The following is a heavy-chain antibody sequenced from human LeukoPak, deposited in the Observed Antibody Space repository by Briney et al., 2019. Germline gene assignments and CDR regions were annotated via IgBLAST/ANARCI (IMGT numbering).Heavy chain of an antibody. D-gene: IGHD5-12*01. CDR3: AQDGAWLRFDH. V-gene: IGHV3-23*01. CDR1: GFTFTSFA. CDR2: ISRSGVAT. Sequence: GGTLRLSCAASGFTFTSFAMSWVRQAPGKGLEWVSTISRSGVATYYANSVKGRFTISRDNSKNTVYLQMNSLRVDDTARYYCAQDGAWLRFDHWGQGTLVTVSS. J-gene: IGHJ4*02.